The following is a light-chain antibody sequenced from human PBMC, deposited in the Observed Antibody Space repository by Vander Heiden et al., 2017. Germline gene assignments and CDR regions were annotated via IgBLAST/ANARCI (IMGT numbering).Light chain of an antibody. CDR2: EDS. V-gene: IGLV3-10*01. J-gene: IGLJ3*02. CDR1: ALPKKY. Sequence: SYEPPQPPSVSVSPGQTARITCSGDALPKKYAYWYQQKSGQAPVLVISEDSKRPSGIPERFSGSSSGTMATLTISGAQVEDEADYYCYSTDSSGNHRVFGGGTKLTVL. CDR3: YSTDSSGNHRV.